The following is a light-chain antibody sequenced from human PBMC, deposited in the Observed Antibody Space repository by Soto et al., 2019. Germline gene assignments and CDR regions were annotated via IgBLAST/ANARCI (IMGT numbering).Light chain of an antibody. CDR2: DAS. Sequence: EIVLTQSPGTLSLSPWERATLSCRASQSVTTNLAWYQHKPGQSPRLVISDASNGASGIPPRFSGSGSGTEFTLTIDRLQSADFAVYCCQQYERWPVTFGGGTKVDIK. V-gene: IGKV3-15*01. J-gene: IGKJ4*01. CDR1: QSVTTN. CDR3: QQYERWPVT.